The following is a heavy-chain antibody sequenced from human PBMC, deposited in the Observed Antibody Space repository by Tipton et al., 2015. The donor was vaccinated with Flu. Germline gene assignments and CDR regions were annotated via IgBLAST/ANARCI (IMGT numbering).Heavy chain of an antibody. J-gene: IGHJ4*02. Sequence: LRLSCTVSGGSISSYYWSWVRQPPGKGLEWIGYTSYSGSTNYNPSLKSRVTISVDTSKNQLSLKVSSVTAADTAVYYCARVGDYTLKDWGQGTLVTVSS. CDR1: GGSISSYY. CDR3: ARVGDYTLKD. V-gene: IGHV4-59*01. D-gene: IGHD4-17*01. CDR2: TSYSGST.